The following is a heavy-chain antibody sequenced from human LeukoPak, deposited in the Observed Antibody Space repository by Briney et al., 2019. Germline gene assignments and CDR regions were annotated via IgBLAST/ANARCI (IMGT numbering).Heavy chain of an antibody. J-gene: IGHJ5*02. CDR2: ISAYNGNT. CDR1: GYTFTSYG. D-gene: IGHD2-15*01. Sequence: ASVKVSCKASGYTFTSYGISWVRQAPGQGLEWMGWISAYNGNTNYAQKLQGRVTMTTDTSTSTAYMELRSLRSDDTAVYYCARDFGCSGGSCYSGIIWFDPRGQGTLVTVSS. CDR3: ARDFGCSGGSCYSGIIWFDP. V-gene: IGHV1-18*01.